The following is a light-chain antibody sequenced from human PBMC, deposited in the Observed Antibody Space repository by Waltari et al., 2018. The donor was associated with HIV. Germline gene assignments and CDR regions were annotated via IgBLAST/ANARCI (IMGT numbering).Light chain of an antibody. V-gene: IGKV1-27*01. CDR2: ATS. J-gene: IGKJ2*01. Sequence: DVQMTQSPSSLSASVGDRVAITCRASQAIGSYVACYQQKPGKVPKRPIYATSTLQSGVPSRFSGSGSGTDFTLTITSLQTEDFAFYYCQRYDRAPYTFGPGTKLELK. CDR3: QRYDRAPYT. CDR1: QAIGSY.